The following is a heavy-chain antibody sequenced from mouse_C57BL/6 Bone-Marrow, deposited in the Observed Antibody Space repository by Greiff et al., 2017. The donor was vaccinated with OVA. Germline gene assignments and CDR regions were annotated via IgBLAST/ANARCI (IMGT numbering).Heavy chain of an antibody. CDR2: IYPRSGNT. D-gene: IGHD1-1*01. CDR1: GYTFTSYG. V-gene: IGHV1-81*01. CDR3: ARDDYYGPWFAY. Sequence: VQLQQSGAELARPGASVKLSCKASGYTFTSYGISWVKQRTGQGLEWIGEIYPRSGNTYYNEKFKGKATLTADKSSSTAYMELRSLTSEDSAVYVCARDDYYGPWFAYWGQGTLVTVSA. J-gene: IGHJ3*01.